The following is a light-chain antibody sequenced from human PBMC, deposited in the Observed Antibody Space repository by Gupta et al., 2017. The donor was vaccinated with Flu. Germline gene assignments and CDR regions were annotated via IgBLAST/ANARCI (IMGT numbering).Light chain of an antibody. CDR3: LSYDNSNQGV. Sequence: NFMLTQPPSVSESPGKTVTISCTRSSGSIDSNYVQWFQQRPGSSPITVIYEDNQRPSGVPDRFSGAIDSSSNSAALTVSGLKSEDEGDYYCLSYDNSNQGVFGTGTKVTVL. V-gene: IGLV6-57*01. CDR1: SGSIDSNY. CDR2: EDN. J-gene: IGLJ1*01.